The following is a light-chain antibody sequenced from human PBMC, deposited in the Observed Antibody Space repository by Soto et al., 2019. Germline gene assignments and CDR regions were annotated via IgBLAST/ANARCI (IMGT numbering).Light chain of an antibody. CDR1: SSDVGGYNY. J-gene: IGLJ1*01. Sequence: QSVLTQPASVSGSPGQSITISCTGTSSDVGGYNYVSWYQQHPDKVPKMMIYDLNNRPSGVSNRFSGSKSGNTASLTISGLQAEDEADYYCCSYTSSNTFVFGTGTKLTVL. CDR3: CSYTSSNTFV. CDR2: DLN. V-gene: IGLV2-14*01.